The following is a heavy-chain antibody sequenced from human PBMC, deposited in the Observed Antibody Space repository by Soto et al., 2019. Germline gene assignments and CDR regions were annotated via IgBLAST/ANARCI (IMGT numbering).Heavy chain of an antibody. CDR2: IDWDDDK. D-gene: IGHD3-10*01. CDR1: GFSLSTSGMC. Sequence: SCPTLVNPTQTLTLTCTFSGFSLSTSGMCVSWIRQPPGKALEWLALIDWDDDKYYSTSLKTRLTISKDTSKNQVVLTMTNMDPVDTATYYCARTAPDYYGSGSYRAPYYYYGMDVWGQGTTVTVSS. V-gene: IGHV2-70*01. CDR3: ARTAPDYYGSGSYRAPYYYYGMDV. J-gene: IGHJ6*02.